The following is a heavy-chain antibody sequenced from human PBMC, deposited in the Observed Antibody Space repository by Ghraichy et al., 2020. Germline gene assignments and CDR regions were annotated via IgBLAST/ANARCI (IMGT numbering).Heavy chain of an antibody. CDR3: ARDRDYYYGMDV. CDR1: GGSISSGDYY. V-gene: IGHV4-30-4*01. J-gene: IGHJ6*02. Sequence: SETLSLTCTVSGGSISSGDYYWSWIRQPPGKGLEWIGYIYYSGSTYYNPSLKSRVTISVDTSKNQFSLKLSSVTAADTAVYYCARDRDYYYGMDVWGQGTTVTVSS. CDR2: IYYSGST.